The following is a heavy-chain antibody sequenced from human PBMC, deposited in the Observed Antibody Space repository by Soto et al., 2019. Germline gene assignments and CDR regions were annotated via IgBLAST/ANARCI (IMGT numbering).Heavy chain of an antibody. CDR2: IIPIFGTA. V-gene: IGHV1-69*13. J-gene: IGHJ5*02. CDR3: AREVPAAIRWDNWFDP. D-gene: IGHD2-2*02. CDR1: GGTFSSYA. Sequence: SVKVSCKASGGTFSSYAISWVRQAPGQGLGWMGGIIPIFGTANYAQKFQGRVTITADESTSTAYMELSSLRSEDTAVYYCAREVPAAIRWDNWFDPWGQGTLVTVSS.